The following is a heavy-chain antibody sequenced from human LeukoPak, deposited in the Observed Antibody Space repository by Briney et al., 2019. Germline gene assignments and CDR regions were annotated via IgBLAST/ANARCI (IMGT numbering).Heavy chain of an antibody. V-gene: IGHV3-74*03. CDR3: ARTRGIVVVPAARFDY. CDR2: INTDGSRT. D-gene: IGHD2-2*01. CDR1: GFTFRSYW. Sequence: PGGSLRLSCAASGFTFRSYWMHWVRQAPGRGLVWVSRINTDGSRTTYADSVKGRFTISRDNSKNTLYLQMKSLRAEDTAVYYCARTRGIVVVPAARFDYWGQGTLVTVSS. J-gene: IGHJ4*02.